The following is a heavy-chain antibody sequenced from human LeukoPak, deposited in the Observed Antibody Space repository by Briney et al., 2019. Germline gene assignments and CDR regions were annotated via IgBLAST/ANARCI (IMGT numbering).Heavy chain of an antibody. V-gene: IGHV3-30*02. Sequence: GGSLRLSCAASGFTFSSYGMHWVRQAPGKGLEWVAFIRYDGSNKYYADSVKGRFTISRDNSKNTLYLQMNSLRPEDTAVCYCAREGDYGDYRSVFDYWGQGTLVTVSS. J-gene: IGHJ4*02. D-gene: IGHD4-17*01. CDR3: AREGDYGDYRSVFDY. CDR2: IRYDGSNK. CDR1: GFTFSSYG.